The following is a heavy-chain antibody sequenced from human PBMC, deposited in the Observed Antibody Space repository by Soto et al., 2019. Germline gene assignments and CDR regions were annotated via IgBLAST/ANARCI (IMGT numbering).Heavy chain of an antibody. Sequence: SETLSLTCAIYGGSFSNYYWNWIRQPPGKGLEWMGKINHNGSTNYSPSLKSRLTISVDTSKNQFPLKLISVTAADTAVYFCGRGRGYSNAWGSYYSGMDVWGQGTTVTVSS. D-gene: IGHD6-19*01. V-gene: IGHV4-34*01. CDR2: INHNGST. J-gene: IGHJ6*02. CDR3: GRGRGYSNAWGSYYSGMDV. CDR1: GGSFSNYY.